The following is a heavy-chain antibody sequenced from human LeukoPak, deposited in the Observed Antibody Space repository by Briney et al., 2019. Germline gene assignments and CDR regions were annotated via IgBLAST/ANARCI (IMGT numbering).Heavy chain of an antibody. CDR3: ARDRDGYNLDS. D-gene: IGHD5-24*01. CDR2: IYYSGST. V-gene: IGHV4-31*03. CDR1: GGSISSGGYY. J-gene: IGHJ5*01. Sequence: NSSETLSLTCTVSGGSISSGGYYWTWIRQHPGKGLEWIGHIYYSGSTYYNPSLKSRVSISVDTSKNQFSLKLNSVTAADTAVYHCARDRDGYNLDSWGQGTLVTVSS.